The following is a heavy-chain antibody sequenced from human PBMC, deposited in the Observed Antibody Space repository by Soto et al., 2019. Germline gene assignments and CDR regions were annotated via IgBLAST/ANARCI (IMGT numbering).Heavy chain of an antibody. Sequence: QVQLQESGPGLVKPSQTLSLTCTVSGGSISSGGYDWSWIRQHPGKGMEWIGYLYYSGSTYYNPFSKRRVTISVDTSKNQCSLKLSSVTAADTAVYYCAREWGSSGHGSRFDPWGQGTLVTVS. CDR3: AREWGSSGHGSRFDP. J-gene: IGHJ5*02. CDR2: LYYSGST. CDR1: GGSISSGGYD. D-gene: IGHD3-22*01. V-gene: IGHV4-31*03.